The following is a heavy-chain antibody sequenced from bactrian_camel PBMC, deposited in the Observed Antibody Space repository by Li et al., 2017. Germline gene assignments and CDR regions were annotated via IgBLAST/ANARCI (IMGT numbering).Heavy chain of an antibody. D-gene: IGHD5*01. J-gene: IGHJ4*01. CDR2: VDADGRT. Sequence: HVQLVESGGGLVRHGGSLRLSCVVSGFVNCMGWFRQIPGKEREAVAAVDADGRTTYADVAKDRFVIAKAIDAYSHNRYNLILLMNNLRPEDTAMYYCVADTGRYCTGSLLDYQYDYWGQGTQVTVS. CDR3: VADTGRYCTGSLLDYQYDY. V-gene: IGHV3S53*01. CDR1: GFVNC.